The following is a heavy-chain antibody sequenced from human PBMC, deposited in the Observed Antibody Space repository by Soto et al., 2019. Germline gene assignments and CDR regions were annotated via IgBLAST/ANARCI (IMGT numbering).Heavy chain of an antibody. CDR1: GGSFSGYY. V-gene: IGHV4-34*01. CDR2: INHSGST. J-gene: IGHJ5*02. D-gene: IGHD6-13*01. CDR3: ARDEGAAAPFDP. Sequence: SETLSLTCAVYGGSFSGYYWSWIRQPPGKGLEWIGEINHSGSTNYNPSLKSRVTISVDTSKNQFSLKLSSVTAADTAVYYCARDEGAAAPFDPWGQGTLVTVS.